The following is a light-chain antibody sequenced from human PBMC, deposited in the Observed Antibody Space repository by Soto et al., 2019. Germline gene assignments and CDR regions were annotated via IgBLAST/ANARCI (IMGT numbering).Light chain of an antibody. V-gene: IGKV3-20*01. J-gene: IGKJ1*01. Sequence: ENVLTQSPGTLSLSPGDRATLSCRASQSVGHNYLAWFQQKPGQAPRLLIYGASNRATGIPDGFSGSGSGTDFTLTISRLEPEDFAVYYCQQYGSSGTFGQGTKVDIK. CDR2: GAS. CDR1: QSVGHNY. CDR3: QQYGSSGT.